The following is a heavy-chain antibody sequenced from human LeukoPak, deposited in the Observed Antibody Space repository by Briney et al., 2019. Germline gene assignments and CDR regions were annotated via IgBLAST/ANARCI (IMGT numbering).Heavy chain of an antibody. Sequence: ASVKVSCKASGYTFTSYGISWVRQAPGQGLEWMGWISAYNGNTNYAQKFQGRVTMTRDTSISTAYMELSRLRSDDTAVYYCARAYTPSYYDILTGYINHGYYFDYWGQGTLVTVSS. V-gene: IGHV1-18*01. CDR3: ARAYTPSYYDILTGYINHGYYFDY. CDR1: GYTFTSYG. CDR2: ISAYNGNT. D-gene: IGHD3-9*01. J-gene: IGHJ4*02.